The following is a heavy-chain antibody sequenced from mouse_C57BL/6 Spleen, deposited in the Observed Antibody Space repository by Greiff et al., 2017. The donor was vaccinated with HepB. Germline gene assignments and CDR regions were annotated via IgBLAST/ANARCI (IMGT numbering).Heavy chain of an antibody. J-gene: IGHJ2*01. Sequence: VKLQESGAELVKPGASVKISCKASGYAFSSYWMNWVKQRPGKGLEWIGQIYPGDGDTNYNGKFKGKATLTADKSSSTAYMQLSSLTSEDSAVYFCARHDGYYPYYFDYWGQGTTLTVSS. V-gene: IGHV1-80*01. CDR2: IYPGDGDT. CDR1: GYAFSSYW. D-gene: IGHD2-3*01. CDR3: ARHDGYYPYYFDY.